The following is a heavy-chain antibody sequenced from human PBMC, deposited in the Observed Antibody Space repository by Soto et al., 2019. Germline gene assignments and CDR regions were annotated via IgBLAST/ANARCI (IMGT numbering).Heavy chain of an antibody. CDR2: IYHSGST. CDR3: AKDSISDRETFNFDS. J-gene: IGHJ4*02. D-gene: IGHD1-26*01. Sequence: PSETLSLTCAVSGGSISSGGYSWSWIRQPPGKGLEWIGYIYHSGSTYYNPSLKSRVTISVDNSKNTVYLQMNSLRAEDTAFYYCAKDSISDRETFNFDSWGQGTLVTVSS. V-gene: IGHV4-30-2*01. CDR1: GGSISSGGYS.